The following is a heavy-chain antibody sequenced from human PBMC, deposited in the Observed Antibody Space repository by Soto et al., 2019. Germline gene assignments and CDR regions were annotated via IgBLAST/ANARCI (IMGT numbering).Heavy chain of an antibody. V-gene: IGHV4-30-4*01. D-gene: IGHD2-2*01. CDR3: ARATYDSSTYYLDY. CDR1: GASISGGDYY. J-gene: IGHJ4*02. CDR2: IYYTGNT. Sequence: PSETQSLTCPLSGASISGGDYYWTWIRQPPGKGLEWIGSIYYTGNTYYNPSLQSRAFISVDPSDNQFSLKLSSMTAADTAIYYCARATYDSSTYYLDYWGQGALVTVSS.